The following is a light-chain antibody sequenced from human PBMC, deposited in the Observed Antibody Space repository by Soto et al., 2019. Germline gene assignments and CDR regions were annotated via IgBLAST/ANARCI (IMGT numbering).Light chain of an antibody. J-gene: IGKJ2*03. CDR2: GTS. CDR3: QQYGDGNSPRYS. V-gene: IGKV3-20*01. Sequence: EIVLTQSPGTLSLSPGERVTLSCRASQSVNSNYLAWYQQKPGQAPRLLIYGTSSRATDIPDRFSGSGSGTDFTLTISRLEPEDFAVYYCQQYGDGNSPRYSFDQGTKLEIK. CDR1: QSVNSNY.